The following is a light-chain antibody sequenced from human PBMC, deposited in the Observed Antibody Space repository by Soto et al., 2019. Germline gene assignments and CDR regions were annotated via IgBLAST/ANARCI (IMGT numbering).Light chain of an antibody. CDR2: GAS. V-gene: IGKV3-20*01. CDR3: QQYGSTPLFT. J-gene: IGKJ3*01. CDR1: QSVSSSY. Sequence: EIVLTQSPGTLSLSPGERATLSCRASQSVSSSYLAWYQQKPGQAPRLLIYGASSRATGIPDRFSGSGSGTDFNLTISRLQSEHFAVYRCQQYGSTPLFTFGPGTKVDIK.